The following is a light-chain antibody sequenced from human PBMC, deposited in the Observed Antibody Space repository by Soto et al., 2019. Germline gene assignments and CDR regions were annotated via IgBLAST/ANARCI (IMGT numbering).Light chain of an antibody. Sequence: EIVMTQSPATLSVSPGERATLFCRASQSMSIHLAWYQQKPGQAPRLLLYHASTRATGIPARFSGSGSGTEFTRTISSLQSEDFATYYCQQYHNWPPWTFGQGTKVEMK. CDR2: HAS. CDR3: QQYHNWPPWT. V-gene: IGKV3-15*01. CDR1: QSMSIH. J-gene: IGKJ1*01.